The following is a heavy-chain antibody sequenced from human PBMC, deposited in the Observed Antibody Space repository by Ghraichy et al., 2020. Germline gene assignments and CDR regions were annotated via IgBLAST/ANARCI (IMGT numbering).Heavy chain of an antibody. J-gene: IGHJ1*01. CDR1: GGSFSGYY. D-gene: IGHD3-22*01. CDR3: ARGRPFYYYDSSGYYYTEYFQH. V-gene: IGHV4-34*01. CDR2: INHSGST. Sequence: SETLSLTCAVYGGSFSGYYWSWIHQPPGKGLEWIGEINHSGSTNYNPSLKSRVTISVDTSKNQFSLKLSSVTAADTAVYYCARGRPFYYYDSSGYYYTEYFQHWGQGTLVTVSS.